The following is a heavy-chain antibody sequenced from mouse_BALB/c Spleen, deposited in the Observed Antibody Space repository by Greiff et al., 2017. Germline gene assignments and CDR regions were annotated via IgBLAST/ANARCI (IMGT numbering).Heavy chain of an antibody. Sequence: EVPLVESGGDLVKPGGSLKLSCAASGFTFSSYGMSWVRQTPDKRLEWVATISSGGSYTYYPDSVKGRFTISRDNAKNTLYLQMSSLKSEDTAMYYCARQDMIRAMDYWGQGTSVTVSS. CDR1: GFTFSSYG. J-gene: IGHJ4*01. CDR3: ARQDMIRAMDY. D-gene: IGHD2-4*01. CDR2: ISSGGSYT. V-gene: IGHV5-6*01.